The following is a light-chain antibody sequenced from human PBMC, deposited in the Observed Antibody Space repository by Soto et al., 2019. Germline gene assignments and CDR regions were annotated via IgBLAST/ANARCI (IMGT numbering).Light chain of an antibody. CDR3: QQYYSIPQT. V-gene: IGKV4-1*01. CDR2: WAS. Sequence: DIVMTQSPDSLAVSLGKRATINCKSSQSVLYSSNNKNYLAWYQQKPGQPPKLLIYWASTRESGVPDRFSGSGSGTDFTLTISSLQAEDVAVYYCQQYYSIPQTFGQGTKLEIK. CDR1: QSVLYSSNNKNY. J-gene: IGKJ2*01.